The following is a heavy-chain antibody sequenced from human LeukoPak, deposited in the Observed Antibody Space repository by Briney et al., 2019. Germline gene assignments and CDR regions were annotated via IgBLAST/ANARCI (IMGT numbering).Heavy chain of an antibody. CDR1: GFTFSSYG. CDR3: AREKNDGFDI. Sequence: RSLRLSCVASGFTFSSYGMHWVRQAPGKGLEWVAVIWYDGSDKYYADSVKGRFAISRDNSKNTLYLQMNSLGAEDTAVYYCAREKNDGFDIWGQGTMVTVSS. V-gene: IGHV3-33*01. CDR2: IWYDGSDK. J-gene: IGHJ3*02.